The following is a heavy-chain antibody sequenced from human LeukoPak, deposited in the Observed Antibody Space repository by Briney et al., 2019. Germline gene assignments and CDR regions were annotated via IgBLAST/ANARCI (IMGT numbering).Heavy chain of an antibody. D-gene: IGHD6-19*01. V-gene: IGHV1-18*01. J-gene: IGHJ4*02. CDR1: GYTFTSYG. CDR3: ARADSSGWYY. Sequence: ASVKVSCKASGYTFTSYGISWVRQAPGQGLEWMGWISAYNGNTQYARKLQGRVTLATDTSTSTAYMELTSLRSDDTAVYYCARADSSGWYYWGQGTLVTVSS. CDR2: ISAYNGNT.